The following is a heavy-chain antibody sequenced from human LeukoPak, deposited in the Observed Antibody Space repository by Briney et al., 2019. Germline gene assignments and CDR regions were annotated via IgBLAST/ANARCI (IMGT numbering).Heavy chain of an antibody. CDR2: ISYDGGNK. J-gene: IGHJ4*02. D-gene: IGHD6-19*01. CDR3: AKDNRRHYTSGPNPDSLH. V-gene: IGHV3-30*04. CDR1: GFTFSSYA. Sequence: PGRSLRLSCAASGFTFSSYAMHWVRQAPGKGLEWVAVISYDGGNKYYADSVKGRFTISRDNAKNSLYLQMNSLRVEDTAFYYCAKDNRRHYTSGPNPDSLHWGQGALVTVSS.